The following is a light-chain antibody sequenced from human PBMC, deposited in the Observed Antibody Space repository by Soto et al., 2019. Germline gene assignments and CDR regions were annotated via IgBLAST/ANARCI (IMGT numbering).Light chain of an antibody. CDR3: MQALQTPST. J-gene: IGKJ5*01. CDR1: QSLLHSNGYNY. Sequence: DIVMTQSPLSLPVTPEEPASISCSSSQSLLHSNGYNYLDWYLQKPGQSPQLLIYLGSNRASGVPDRFSGSGSGTDFTLKISRVEAEDVGVYYCMQALQTPSTFGQGTRLEIK. CDR2: LGS. V-gene: IGKV2-28*01.